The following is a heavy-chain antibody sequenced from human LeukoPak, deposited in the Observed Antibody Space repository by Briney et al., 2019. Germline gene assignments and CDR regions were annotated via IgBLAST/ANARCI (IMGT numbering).Heavy chain of an antibody. V-gene: IGHV3-21*01. CDR2: ISSSSSYI. Sequence: GGSLRLSCAASGFTFSSYSMNWVRQAPGKGLEWVSSISSSSSYIYYADSVKGRFTISRDNAKNSLYLQMNSLRAEDTAVYYCARDGEGPSTVTGLDAFDIWAKGQWSPSLQ. CDR1: GFTFSSYS. CDR3: ARDGEGPSTVTGLDAFDI. D-gene: IGHD4-17*01. J-gene: IGHJ3*02.